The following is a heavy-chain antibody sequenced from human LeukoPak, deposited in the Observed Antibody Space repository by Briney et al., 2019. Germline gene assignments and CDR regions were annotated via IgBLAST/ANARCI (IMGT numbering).Heavy chain of an antibody. Sequence: PSETLSLTCTVSGYSISSGYYWGWIRPPPGKGLEWIGSIYHSGSNYYNRSLKRRVTISVDTSKNQFSLQLNSLTAADTALYYCASVISTVAGGGTFDYWGQGTLVAVSS. CDR2: IYHSGSN. CDR1: GYSISSGYY. J-gene: IGHJ4*02. D-gene: IGHD6-19*01. V-gene: IGHV4-38-2*02. CDR3: ASVISTVAGGGTFDY.